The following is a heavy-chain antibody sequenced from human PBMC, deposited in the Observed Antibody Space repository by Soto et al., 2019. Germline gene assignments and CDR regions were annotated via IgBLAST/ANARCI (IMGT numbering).Heavy chain of an antibody. CDR3: AKDMEGYYGPLNDRGGYGMDV. V-gene: IGHV3-23*01. D-gene: IGHD3-10*01. Sequence: GGSLRLSCAASGFTFSSYAMSWVRQAPGKGLEWVSAISGSGGSTYYADSVKGRFTISRDNSKNTLYLQMNSLRAEDTAVYYCAKDMEGYYGPLNDRGGYGMDVWGQGTTVTVSS. CDR1: GFTFSSYA. CDR2: ISGSGGST. J-gene: IGHJ6*02.